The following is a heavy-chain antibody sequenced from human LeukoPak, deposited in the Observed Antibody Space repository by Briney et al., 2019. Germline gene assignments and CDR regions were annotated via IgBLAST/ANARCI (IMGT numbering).Heavy chain of an antibody. CDR3: ARASANYHWYFDL. CDR1: SGSIRNYY. V-gene: IGHV4-4*09. J-gene: IGHJ2*01. Sequence: SETLSLTCTVSSGSIRNYYWTWIRQPPGDGLEWIGHSYSSGSTNYNPSLKSRLTISVDTSKNQFSLKLSSVTATDTAVYYCARASANYHWYFDLWGRGTLVTVSS. CDR2: SYSSGST. D-gene: IGHD4/OR15-4a*01.